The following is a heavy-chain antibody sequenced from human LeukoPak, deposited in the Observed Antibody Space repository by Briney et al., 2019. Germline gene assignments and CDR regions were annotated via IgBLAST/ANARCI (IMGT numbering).Heavy chain of an antibody. CDR2: ISYDGSNK. CDR1: GFTFSSYG. CDR3: AKDYGDYYDFDY. V-gene: IGHV3-30*18. D-gene: IGHD4-17*01. J-gene: IGHJ4*02. Sequence: GRSLRLSCAASGFTFSSYGMHWVRQAPGKGLEWVAVISYDGSNKYYADSVKGRFTISRDNSKNTLYLQMNSLRAEDTAVYYCAKDYGDYYDFDYWGQGTLVTVSS.